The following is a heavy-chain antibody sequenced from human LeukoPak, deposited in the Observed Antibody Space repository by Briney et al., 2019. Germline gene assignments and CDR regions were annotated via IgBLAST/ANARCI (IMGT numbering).Heavy chain of an antibody. CDR2: ISNDGNEK. Sequence: PGGSLRLSCAASGFIFSTYGMHWVRQAPGKGLEWVAVISNDGNEKYHADSVKGRFTISKDNAKNSLYLQMNSLRAEDTALYHCARNNGMDVWGQGTTVIVSS. CDR1: GFIFSTYG. J-gene: IGHJ6*02. V-gene: IGHV3-30*03. CDR3: ARNNGMDV.